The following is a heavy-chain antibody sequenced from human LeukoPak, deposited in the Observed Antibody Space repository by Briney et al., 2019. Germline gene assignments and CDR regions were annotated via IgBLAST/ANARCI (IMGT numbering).Heavy chain of an antibody. CDR1: GFTFSSYS. Sequence: GGSLRLSCAASGFTFSSYSMNWVRQAPGKGLEWVSSISSSSSYIYYADSVKGRFTISRDNAKNSLYLQMNSLRAEDTAVYYCARDRGYYDSSGGDYWGQGTLVTVSS. V-gene: IGHV3-21*01. J-gene: IGHJ4*02. D-gene: IGHD3-22*01. CDR3: ARDRGYYDSSGGDY. CDR2: ISSSSSYI.